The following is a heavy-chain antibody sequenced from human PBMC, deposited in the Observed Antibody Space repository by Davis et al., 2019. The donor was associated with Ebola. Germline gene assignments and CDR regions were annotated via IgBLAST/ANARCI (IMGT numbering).Heavy chain of an antibody. Sequence: PSDTLSLTCTVSGGSISSSSYYWGWIRQPPGKGLEWIGSIYYSGSTYYNPSLKSRVTISVDTSKNQFSLKLSSVTAADTAVYYCARGDSSLYYSFGGYYFDYWGQGTLVTVSS. CDR1: GGSISSSSYY. CDR2: IYYSGST. V-gene: IGHV4-39*07. CDR3: ARGDSSLYYSFGGYYFDY. J-gene: IGHJ4*02. D-gene: IGHD3-16*02.